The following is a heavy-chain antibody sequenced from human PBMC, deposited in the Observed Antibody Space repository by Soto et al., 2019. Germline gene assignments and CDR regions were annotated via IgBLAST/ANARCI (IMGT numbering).Heavy chain of an antibody. CDR2: FDPEDGET. CDR3: ATGPPAGAYWYFDL. Sequence: ASVKVSCKVSGYTLTELSMHWVRQAPGKGLEWMGGFDPEDGETIYAQKFQGRVTMTEDTSTDTAYMELSSLISEDTAVYYCATGPPAGAYWYFDLWGRGTLVTVSS. J-gene: IGHJ2*01. CDR1: GYTLTELS. V-gene: IGHV1-24*01.